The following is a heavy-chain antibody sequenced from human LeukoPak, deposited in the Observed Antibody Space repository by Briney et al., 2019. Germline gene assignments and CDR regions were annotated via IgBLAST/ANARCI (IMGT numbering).Heavy chain of an antibody. V-gene: IGHV4-59*01. J-gene: IGHJ5*02. CDR1: GGSISSYY. Sequence: SETLSLTCTVSGGSISSYYWSWIRQPPGKGLEWMGYIYYSGSTNYNPSLKSRVTISVDTSKNQFSLKLSSVTAADTAVYYCAREGITMVRGVISWWFDPWGQGTLVTVSS. CDR3: AREGITMVRGVISWWFDP. D-gene: IGHD3-10*01. CDR2: IYYSGST.